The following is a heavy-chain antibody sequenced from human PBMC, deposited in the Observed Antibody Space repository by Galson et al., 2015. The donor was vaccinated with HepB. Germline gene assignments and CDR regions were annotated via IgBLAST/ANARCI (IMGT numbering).Heavy chain of an antibody. CDR2: ISGSGGST. Sequence: SLRLSCAASGFTFSSYAMSWTRQAPGKGLEGVSAISGSGGSTYYADSVKGRFTISRDNSKNTLYLQMNSLRAEDTAVYYCAKEKRYYYGSGEVIEYYYGMDVWGQGTTVTVSS. V-gene: IGHV3-23*01. J-gene: IGHJ6*02. CDR1: GFTFSSYA. CDR3: AKEKRYYYGSGEVIEYYYGMDV. D-gene: IGHD3-10*01.